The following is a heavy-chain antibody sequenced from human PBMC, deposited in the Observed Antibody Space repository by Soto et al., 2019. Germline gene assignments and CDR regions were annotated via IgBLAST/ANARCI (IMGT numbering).Heavy chain of an antibody. CDR2: IIPIFGTA. Sequence: ASVKVSCKASGGTFSSYAISWVRQAPGQGLEWMGGIIPIFGTANYAQKFQGRVTITADESTSTAYMELSSLRSEDTAVYYCARALFLTGIPPFDYWGQGTLVTVSS. V-gene: IGHV1-69*13. CDR1: GGTFSSYA. CDR3: ARALFLTGIPPFDY. D-gene: IGHD3-9*01. J-gene: IGHJ4*02.